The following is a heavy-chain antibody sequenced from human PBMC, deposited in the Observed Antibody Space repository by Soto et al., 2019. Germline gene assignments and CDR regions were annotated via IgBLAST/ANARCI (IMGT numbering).Heavy chain of an antibody. J-gene: IGHJ4*02. CDR2: FDPEDGET. Sequence: ASVKVSCKASGYTFTSYYMHWVRQAPGQGLEWMGGFDPEDGETIYAQKFQDRVTMTEDTSTDTAYMELSSLRSEDTAVYYCATGTTVTTLNYWGQGTLVTVSS. D-gene: IGHD4-17*01. V-gene: IGHV1-24*01. CDR1: GYTFTSYY. CDR3: ATGTTVTTLNY.